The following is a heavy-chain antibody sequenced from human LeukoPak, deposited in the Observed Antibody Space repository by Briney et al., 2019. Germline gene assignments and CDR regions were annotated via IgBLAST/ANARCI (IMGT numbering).Heavy chain of an antibody. Sequence: PGGSLRPSCAASGFTFDDYGMSWVRQAPGKGLEWVSGINWNGGSTGYADSVKGRFTISRDNAKNSLYLQMNSLRAEDTALYYCARDLGKRYFGWLPPYYYYGMDVWGQGTTVTVSS. J-gene: IGHJ6*02. V-gene: IGHV3-20*04. D-gene: IGHD3-9*01. CDR2: INWNGGST. CDR3: ARDLGKRYFGWLPPYYYYGMDV. CDR1: GFTFDDYG.